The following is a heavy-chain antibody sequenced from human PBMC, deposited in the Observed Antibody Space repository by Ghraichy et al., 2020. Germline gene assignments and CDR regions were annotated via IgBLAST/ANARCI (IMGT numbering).Heavy chain of an antibody. CDR1: GYTFTGYY. D-gene: IGHD3-16*01. Sequence: SVKVSCKASGYTFTGYYMHWVRQAPGQGLEWMGWINPNSGGTNYAQKFQGWVTMTRDTSISTAYMELSRLRSDDTAVYYCARARGSYYYYYGMDVWGQGTTVTVSS. J-gene: IGHJ6*02. CDR3: ARARGSYYYYYGMDV. CDR2: INPNSGGT. V-gene: IGHV1-2*04.